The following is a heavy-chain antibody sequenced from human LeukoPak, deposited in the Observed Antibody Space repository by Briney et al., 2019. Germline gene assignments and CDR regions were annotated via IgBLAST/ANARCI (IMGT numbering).Heavy chain of an antibody. J-gene: IGHJ6*02. CDR1: GFTFSFYA. Sequence: GGSLRLSCAASGFTFSFYAMSWVRQAPGKGLEWVSTISGGGSSTYYADSVKGRFTISRDNSKNTLYLQMNSLRAEDTAVYYCAKGAHMVRGVTDYYYYYGMDVWGQGTTVTVSS. D-gene: IGHD3-10*01. CDR3: AKGAHMVRGVTDYYYYYGMDV. V-gene: IGHV3-23*01. CDR2: ISGGGSST.